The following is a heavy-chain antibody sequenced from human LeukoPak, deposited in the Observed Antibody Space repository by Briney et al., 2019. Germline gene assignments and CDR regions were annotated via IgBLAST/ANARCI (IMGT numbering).Heavy chain of an antibody. J-gene: IGHJ5*02. D-gene: IGHD1-26*01. CDR2: ISSSDSTI. CDR1: GFIFSKSW. V-gene: IGHV3-11*01. CDR3: ARDGVGATYL. Sequence: GGSLRLSCAASGFIFSKSWMSWIRQAPGKGLEWVSYISSSDSTIYYADSVKGRFTISRDNAKNSLYLQMSSLRAEDTAVYYCARDGVGATYLWGQGTLVTVSS.